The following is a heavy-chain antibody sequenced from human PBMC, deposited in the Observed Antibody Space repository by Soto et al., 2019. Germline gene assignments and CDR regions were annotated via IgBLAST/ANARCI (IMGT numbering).Heavy chain of an antibody. CDR2: IYWDDYK. D-gene: IGHD5-12*01. J-gene: IGHJ5*02. CDR3: AHSRSRGYSGYVRLNWFDP. Sequence: QITLKESGPTLVNPTETLTLTCTFSGFSLSTGGVGVGWIRQPPGKALEWLALIYWDDYKRYNSSLESRLTITKDTSKNQVVLTMTNMDPVDTATYYCAHSRSRGYSGYVRLNWFDPWGQGTLVTVSP. V-gene: IGHV2-5*02. CDR1: GFSLSTGGVG.